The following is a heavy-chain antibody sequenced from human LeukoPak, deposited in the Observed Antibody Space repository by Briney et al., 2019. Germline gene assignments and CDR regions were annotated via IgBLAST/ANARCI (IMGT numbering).Heavy chain of an antibody. CDR2: ISTTGGST. D-gene: IGHD4-23*01. V-gene: IGHV3-23*01. CDR3: AKDWTTVVTPKGYYFDS. Sequence: GGSLRLSCAASGFSFNNYAMSWVRQAPGKGLGWVSAISTTGGSTYYADSVKGRFTISRDNSKNTLSLQMDSLRVEDTAVYYCAKDWTTVVTPKGYYFDSWGQGTLVTVSS. J-gene: IGHJ4*02. CDR1: GFSFNNYA.